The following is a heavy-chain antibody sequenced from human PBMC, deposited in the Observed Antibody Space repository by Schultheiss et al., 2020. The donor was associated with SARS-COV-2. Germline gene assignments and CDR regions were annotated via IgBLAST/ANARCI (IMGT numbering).Heavy chain of an antibody. Sequence: GESLKISCAASGLSVSGTYMSWVRQAPGKGLEWVGRIKSKSEGGTTDYAAPVKGRFTISRDDSKNTLYLQMNSLKTEDTAVYYCTTGPYYDYVWGSYRFDNYWGQGTLVTVSS. J-gene: IGHJ4*02. CDR3: TTGPYYDYVWGSYRFDNY. CDR2: IKSKSEGGTT. D-gene: IGHD3-16*02. CDR1: GLSVSGTY. V-gene: IGHV3-15*01.